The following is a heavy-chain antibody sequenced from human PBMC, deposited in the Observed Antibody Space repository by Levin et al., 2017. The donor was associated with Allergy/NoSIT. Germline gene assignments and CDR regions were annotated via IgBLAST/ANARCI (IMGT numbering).Heavy chain of an antibody. Sequence: KVSCKGSGYSFTSYWIGWVRQMPGKGLEWMGIIYPGDSDTRYSPSFQGQVTISADKSISTAYLQWSSLKASDTAMYYCARRDSSSWATSYYYYGMDVWGQGTTVTVSS. CDR1: GYSFTSYW. CDR2: IYPGDSDT. D-gene: IGHD6-13*01. CDR3: ARRDSSSWATSYYYYGMDV. V-gene: IGHV5-51*01. J-gene: IGHJ6*02.